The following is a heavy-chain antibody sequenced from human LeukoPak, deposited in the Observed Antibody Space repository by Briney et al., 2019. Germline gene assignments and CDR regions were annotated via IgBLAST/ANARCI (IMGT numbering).Heavy chain of an antibody. J-gene: IGHJ3*02. CDR3: ASSITIFGTGGAFDI. V-gene: IGHV3-21*01. Sequence: GGSLRLSCTASGFTFSSYSLNWVRQAPGKGLEWVSSVSTGSNYIYYADSVKGRFTISRDNDKNSLYLQMNSLRAEDTAVYYCASSITIFGTGGAFDIWGQGTMVTVSS. CDR2: VSTGSNYI. CDR1: GFTFSSYS. D-gene: IGHD3-3*01.